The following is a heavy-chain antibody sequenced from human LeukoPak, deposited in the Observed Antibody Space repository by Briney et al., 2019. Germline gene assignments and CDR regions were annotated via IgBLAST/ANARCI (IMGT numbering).Heavy chain of an antibody. J-gene: IGHJ4*02. CDR2: IIPIFGTA. V-gene: IGHV1-69*13. CDR3: AREGMWGPYSYGYYFDY. D-gene: IGHD5-18*01. Sequence: SVKVSCKASGGTFSSYAISWVRQAPGQGLEWMGGIIPIFGTANYAQKFQGRVTITADESTSTAYMELSSLRSEDTAVYYCAREGMWGPYSYGYYFDYWGQGTLVTVSS. CDR1: GGTFSSYA.